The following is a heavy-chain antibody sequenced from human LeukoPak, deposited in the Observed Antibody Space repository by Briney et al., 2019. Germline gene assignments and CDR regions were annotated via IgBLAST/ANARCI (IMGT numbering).Heavy chain of an antibody. J-gene: IGHJ4*02. CDR3: ARGGTDLRWVFEY. V-gene: IGHV4-4*02. CDR1: GGSISSSNW. Sequence: PSETLSPTCAVFGGSISSSNWWSWVRQPPGKGLEWIAEIHHNGNINYNPSLKSRVTISIHKSNNQFSLKLNSVTAADTAVYYCARGGTDLRWVFEYWGQGTLFTISS. CDR2: IHHNGNI. D-gene: IGHD4-23*01.